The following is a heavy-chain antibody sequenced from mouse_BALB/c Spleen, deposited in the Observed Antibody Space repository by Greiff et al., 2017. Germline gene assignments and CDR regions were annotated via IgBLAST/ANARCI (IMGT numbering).Heavy chain of an antibody. Sequence: EVKLVESGGGLVKPGGSLKLSCAASGFTFSSYALSWVRQTPEKRLEWVASISSGGSTYYPDSVKGRFTISRDNARNILYLQMSSLRSEDTAMYYCARYNDYDGAWFAYWGQGTLVTVSA. D-gene: IGHD2-4*01. CDR1: GFTFSSYA. V-gene: IGHV5-6-5*01. CDR3: ARYNDYDGAWFAY. CDR2: ISSGGST. J-gene: IGHJ3*01.